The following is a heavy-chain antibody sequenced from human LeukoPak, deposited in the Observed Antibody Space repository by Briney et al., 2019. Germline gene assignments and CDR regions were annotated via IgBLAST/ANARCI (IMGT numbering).Heavy chain of an antibody. J-gene: IGHJ4*02. CDR3: ARDYVFAFDY. CDR1: GFSFSTYS. Sequence: GGSLRLSCAASGFSFSTYSMNWVRRAPGKGLEWISYISHSGSAKHYTDSVKGRFTISRDNGKNALYLQMNSLRAEDTAVYFCARDYVFAFDYWSQGTLVTVSS. V-gene: IGHV3-48*01. CDR2: ISHSGSAK. D-gene: IGHD3-10*02.